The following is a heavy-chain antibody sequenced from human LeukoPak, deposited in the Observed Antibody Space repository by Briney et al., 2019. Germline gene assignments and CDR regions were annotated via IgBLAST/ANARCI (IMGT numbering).Heavy chain of an antibody. V-gene: IGHV3-49*03. J-gene: IGHJ5*02. CDR2: IRSKAYGGTR. D-gene: IGHD3-22*01. CDR3: ARASGTYYYDSDWFDP. CDR1: GFTFGDYA. Sequence: PGRSLRLSCTASGFTFGDYAMSWFRQAPGKGLEWVGFIRSKAYGGTREYAASVKGRVTISRDDSKSIAYLQMNSLRAEDTAVYYCARASGTYYYDSDWFDPWGQGTLVTVSS.